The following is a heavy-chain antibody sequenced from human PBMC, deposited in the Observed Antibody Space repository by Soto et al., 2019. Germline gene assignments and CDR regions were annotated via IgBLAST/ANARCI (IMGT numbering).Heavy chain of an antibody. Sequence: EVQLLESGGGLVQPGVSLRLSCAASGFTFSNYAMNWVRQAPGKGLEWVSRISASGHSPDYADSVKGRFTISRDNSKNTLFVQMTRLRLEDTAVYFCAKDTGGGSRAFDHWGQGILVTVSS. CDR2: ISASGHSP. CDR1: GFTFSNYA. V-gene: IGHV3-23*01. CDR3: AKDTGGGSRAFDH. J-gene: IGHJ5*02. D-gene: IGHD6-13*01.